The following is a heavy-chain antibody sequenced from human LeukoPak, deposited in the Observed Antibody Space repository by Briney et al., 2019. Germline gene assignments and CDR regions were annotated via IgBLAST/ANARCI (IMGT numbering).Heavy chain of an antibody. Sequence: KPSETLSLTCTVSGYSISSGYYWGWIRQPPGKGLEWIGSIYHSGSTYYNPSFKSRVTISVDTSKNQFSLKLSSVTAADTAVYYCARGARYYYYYMDVWGKGTTVTVSS. J-gene: IGHJ6*03. CDR1: GYSISSGYY. D-gene: IGHD3-16*01. CDR2: IYHSGST. CDR3: ARGARYYYYYMDV. V-gene: IGHV4-38-2*02.